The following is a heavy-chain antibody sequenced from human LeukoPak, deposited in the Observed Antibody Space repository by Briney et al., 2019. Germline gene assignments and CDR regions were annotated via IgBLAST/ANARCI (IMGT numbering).Heavy chain of an antibody. CDR3: ARLYLRDHCSSTSCYGLYFDY. V-gene: IGHV4-38-2*01. Sequence: SETLSLTCAVSGYSITSGYYWGWIRQPPGKGLEWIGSIYHSGSTYYNPSLKTRVTISVDTSKNQFSLKLSSVTAADTAVYYCARLYLRDHCSSTSCYGLYFDYWGQGTLVTASS. CDR2: IYHSGST. J-gene: IGHJ4*02. CDR1: GYSITSGYY. D-gene: IGHD2-2*01.